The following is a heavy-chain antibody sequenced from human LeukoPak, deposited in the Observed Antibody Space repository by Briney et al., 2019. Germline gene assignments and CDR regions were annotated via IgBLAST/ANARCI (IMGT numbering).Heavy chain of an antibody. D-gene: IGHD5-18*01. CDR2: IIPIFGTA. Sequence: SVTVSCKASGGTFSSYAISWVRQAPGQGLEWKGGIIPIFGTANYAQKFQGRVTITADESTSTAYMELSSLRSEDTAVYYCARDLASYGFDYWGQGTLVTVSS. CDR1: GGTFSSYA. V-gene: IGHV1-69*01. CDR3: ARDLASYGFDY. J-gene: IGHJ4*02.